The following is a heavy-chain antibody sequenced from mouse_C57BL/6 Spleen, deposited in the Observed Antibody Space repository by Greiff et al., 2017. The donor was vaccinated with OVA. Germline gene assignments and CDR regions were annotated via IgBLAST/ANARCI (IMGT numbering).Heavy chain of an antibody. CDR3: ARGPHYYGSSYGYFDV. CDR2: ISYSGST. D-gene: IGHD1-1*01. J-gene: IGHJ1*03. CDR1: GYSITSGYD. Sequence: VQLQQSGPGMVKPSQSLSLTCTVTGYSITSGYDWHWIRHFPGNKLEWMGYISYSGSTNYNPSLKSRISITHDTSKNHFFLKLNSVTTEDTATYYCARGPHYYGSSYGYFDVWGTGTTVTVSS. V-gene: IGHV3-1*01.